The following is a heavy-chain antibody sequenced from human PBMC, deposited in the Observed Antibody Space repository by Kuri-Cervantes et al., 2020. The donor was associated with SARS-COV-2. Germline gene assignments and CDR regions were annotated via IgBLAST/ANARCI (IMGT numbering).Heavy chain of an antibody. V-gene: IGHV3-30-3*01. D-gene: IGHD3-3*01. CDR1: GFTFSSYA. J-gene: IGHJ4*02. CDR2: ISYDGSNK. CDR3: ARSINYDFWSGPHY. Sequence: GGSLRLSCAASGFTFSSYAMHWVRQAPGKGLEWVAVISYDGSNKYYADSVKGRFTISRDNSKNTLYLQMNSLRAEDTAVYYCARSINYDFWSGPHYWGQGTLVTVSS.